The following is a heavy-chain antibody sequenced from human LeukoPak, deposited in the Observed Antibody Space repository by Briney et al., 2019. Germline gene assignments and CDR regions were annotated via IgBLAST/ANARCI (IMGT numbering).Heavy chain of an antibody. CDR3: ERDLSYSHEYNSP. CDR2: IGYDGGVK. J-gene: IGHJ4*02. D-gene: IGHD5-24*01. CDR1: GFRFNKYA. Sequence: GGSLRLSCAASGFRFNKYAMHWVRQAPGMGLEWVSFIGYDGGVKYYADSVKGRFTISRDNSKSTLYLQMNSLRAVDTAVCYSERDLSYSHEYNSPRGQGTLVTVSS. V-gene: IGHV3-30*02.